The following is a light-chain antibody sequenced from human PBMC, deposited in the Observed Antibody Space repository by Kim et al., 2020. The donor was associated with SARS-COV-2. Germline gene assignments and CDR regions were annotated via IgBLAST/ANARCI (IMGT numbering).Light chain of an antibody. CDR1: AVARQY. CDR2: KET. J-gene: IGLJ2*01. CDR3: QSADSSATY. Sequence: VSVFPGQTARITCSGDAVARQYVFWYQQKPGQAPVVVMFKETERPSGIPERFSGSSSGTTVTLTISGVQAEDEADYYCQSADSSATYFGGGTQLTVL. V-gene: IGLV3-25*03.